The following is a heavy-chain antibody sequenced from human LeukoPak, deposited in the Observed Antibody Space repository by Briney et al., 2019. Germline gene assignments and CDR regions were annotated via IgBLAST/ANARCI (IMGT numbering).Heavy chain of an antibody. V-gene: IGHV1-18*01. CDR2: ISAYNGNT. CDR1: GGTFSSYA. CDR3: ARVDLYYDSSGYSRAANDY. J-gene: IGHJ4*02. Sequence: ASVKVSCKASGGTFSSYAINWVRQAPGQGLEWMGWISAYNGNTNYAQKLQGRVTMTTDTSTSTAYMELRSLRSDDTAVYFCARVDLYYDSSGYSRAANDYWGQGTLVTVSS. D-gene: IGHD3-22*01.